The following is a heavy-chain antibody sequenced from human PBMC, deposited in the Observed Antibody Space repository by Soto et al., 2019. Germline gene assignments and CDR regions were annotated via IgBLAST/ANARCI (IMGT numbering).Heavy chain of an antibody. J-gene: IGHJ4*02. V-gene: IGHV3-23*01. CDR2: ISESGGNT. D-gene: IGHD5-18*01. CDR1: GFTFSSYA. Sequence: PGGSLRLSCAASGFTFSSYAMSWVRQAPGKGLEWVSAISESGGNTYYADSVKGRFTISRDNSKNTLYLQMNSLRAEDTAVYYCARAPDSYGRDYWGQGTLVTVSS. CDR3: ARAPDSYGRDY.